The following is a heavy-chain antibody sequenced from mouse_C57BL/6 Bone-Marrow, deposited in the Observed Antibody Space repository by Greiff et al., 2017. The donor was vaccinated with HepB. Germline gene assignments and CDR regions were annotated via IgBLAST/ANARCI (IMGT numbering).Heavy chain of an antibody. Sequence: EVQRVESGAELVRPGASVKLSCTASGFNIKDDYMHWVKQRPEQGLEWIGWIDPENGDTEYASKFQGKATITADTSSNTAYLQLSSLTSEDTAVYYCNDYYGSSYWYFDVWGTGTTVTVSS. D-gene: IGHD1-1*01. CDR1: GFNIKDDY. CDR2: IDPENGDT. J-gene: IGHJ1*03. CDR3: NDYYGSSYWYFDV. V-gene: IGHV14-4*01.